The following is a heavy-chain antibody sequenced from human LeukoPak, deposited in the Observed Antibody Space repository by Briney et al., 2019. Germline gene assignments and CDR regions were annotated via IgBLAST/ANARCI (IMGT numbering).Heavy chain of an antibody. CDR1: GFTFSSYG. CDR3: AKAGGDGTLGTY. J-gene: IGHJ4*02. V-gene: IGHV3-30*18. CDR2: ISYDGSNK. D-gene: IGHD1-1*01. Sequence: GGSLRLSCAASGFTFSSYGMHWVRQAPGKGLEWVAVISYDGSNKYYADSVKGRFTISGDNSKNTLYLQMNSLRAEDTAVYYCAKAGGDGTLGTYWGQGTLVTVSS.